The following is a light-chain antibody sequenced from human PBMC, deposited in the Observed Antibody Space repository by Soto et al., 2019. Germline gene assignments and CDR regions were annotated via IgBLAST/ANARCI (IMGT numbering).Light chain of an antibody. CDR1: SSDVGSYNL. J-gene: IGLJ2*01. V-gene: IGLV2-23*01. CDR2: EGN. CDR3: CSYAGSSTVV. Sequence: QSALTQPVSVSGSPGQSITISCTGTSSDVGSYNLVSRYQQHPGKAPKLMIYEGNKRRSGVSNRFSGSKPGNTASLTISGLQAEDEADYYCCSYAGSSTVVFGGGTKLTVL.